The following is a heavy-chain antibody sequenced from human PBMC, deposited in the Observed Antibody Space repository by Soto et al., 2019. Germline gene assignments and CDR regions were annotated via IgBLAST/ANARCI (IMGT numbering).Heavy chain of an antibody. CDR1: GYTFTRYG. CDR3: AMVDVYVTPSPQDV. D-gene: IGHD3-16*01. CDR2: INTYSGNT. Sequence: QVQLVQSGAEVKNPGASVKVSCKASGYTFTRYGIGWARQAPGQGLEWMGWINTYSGNTNYAQNVQGRVTLTTDTSTSTAYMELRSLRSNDTAIYYCAMVDVYVTPSPQDVWGQGTTVIVSS. J-gene: IGHJ6*02. V-gene: IGHV1-18*01.